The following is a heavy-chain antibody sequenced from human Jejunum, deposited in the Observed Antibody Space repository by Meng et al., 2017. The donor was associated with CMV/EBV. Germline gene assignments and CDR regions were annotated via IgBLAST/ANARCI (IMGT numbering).Heavy chain of an antibody. J-gene: IGHJ5*02. CDR3: ARDGVLCGDTTCRGFYS. V-gene: IGHV1-2*02. D-gene: IGHD2-21*01. Sequence: YSFTVCYIHWVRQAAGQWLGWMGWNAPDCGDTNYAQDYQGNIAMTKGPSISTAYMELSGLRSNDTAVYYVARDGVLCGDTTCRGFYSWGQGTLVTVSS. CDR1: YSFTVCY. CDR2: NAPDCGDT.